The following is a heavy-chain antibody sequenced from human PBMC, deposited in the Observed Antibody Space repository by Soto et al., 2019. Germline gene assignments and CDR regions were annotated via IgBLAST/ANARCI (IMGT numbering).Heavy chain of an antibody. CDR3: AATLTTVVTPDYYYGMDV. CDR1: CGSISSSSYY. J-gene: IGHJ6*02. Sequence: SETLSLTCTVSCGSISSSSYYWGWIRQPPGKGLEWIGSIYYSGSTYYNPSLKSRVTISVDTSKNQFSLKLSSVTAADTAVYYCAATLTTVVTPDYYYGMDVWGQGTTVTVSS. V-gene: IGHV4-39*01. D-gene: IGHD4-17*01. CDR2: IYYSGST.